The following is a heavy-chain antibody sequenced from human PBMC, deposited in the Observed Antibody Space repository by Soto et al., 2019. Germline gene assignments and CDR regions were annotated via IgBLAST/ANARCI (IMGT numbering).Heavy chain of an antibody. Sequence: EVQLVESGGGLVQPGGSLRLSCVASGFTFSNHWMHWVRQAPGKGLVWVSRINSDGGSTSYADSVKGRVTISRDNGKCTMYLQVNSLGAEDTGVYYCARGLLRFLGSVYYYYAMDVWGQGTTVTVSS. CDR3: ARGLLRFLGSVYYYYAMDV. V-gene: IGHV3-74*01. D-gene: IGHD3-3*01. CDR1: GFTFSNHW. J-gene: IGHJ6*02. CDR2: INSDGGST.